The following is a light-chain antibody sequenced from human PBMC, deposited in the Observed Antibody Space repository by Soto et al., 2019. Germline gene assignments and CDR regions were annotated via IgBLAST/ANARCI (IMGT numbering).Light chain of an antibody. J-gene: IGLJ3*02. Sequence: QSVLTQPPSASGTPGQRVTISCSGSSSNIGSNTVNWYQQLPGTAPNLLIYSNNQRPSGVPDRFSGSKSGTSASLAISGLQSEDEAAYYCAAWDDSLNGWVFGGGTKLTVL. CDR3: AAWDDSLNGWV. V-gene: IGLV1-44*01. CDR1: SSNIGSNT. CDR2: SNN.